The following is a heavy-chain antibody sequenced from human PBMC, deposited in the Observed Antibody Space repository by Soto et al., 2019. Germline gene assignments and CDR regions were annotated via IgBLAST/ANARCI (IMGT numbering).Heavy chain of an antibody. V-gene: IGHV4-30-4*01. CDR1: GGSISSGDYY. D-gene: IGHD3-22*01. CDR2: IYYSGST. J-gene: IGHJ4*02. CDR3: VRVPDSWLVDY. Sequence: SETLSLTCTVSGGSISSGDYYWSWIRQPPGKGLEWIGYIYYSGSTYYNPSLKSRVTISVDTSKNQFSLKLSSVTAADTAVYYCVRVPDSWLVDYSGQGTRVTVSS.